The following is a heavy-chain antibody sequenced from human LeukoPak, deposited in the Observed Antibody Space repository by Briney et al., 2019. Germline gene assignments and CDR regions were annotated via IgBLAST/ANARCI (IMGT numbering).Heavy chain of an antibody. CDR1: GFTFSGSA. CDR2: IRSNANSYAT. V-gene: IGHV3-73*01. J-gene: IGHJ4*02. D-gene: IGHD2-15*01. Sequence: GGSLRLSCAASGFTFSGSAMHWVRQASGKGLEWVGRIRSNANSYATAYAASVKGRFTISRDDSKNTAYLQMNSLKTEDTAVYYCTRHANPDCSGGSCYSGRTDYWGQGTLVTVSS. CDR3: TRHANPDCSGGSCYSGRTDY.